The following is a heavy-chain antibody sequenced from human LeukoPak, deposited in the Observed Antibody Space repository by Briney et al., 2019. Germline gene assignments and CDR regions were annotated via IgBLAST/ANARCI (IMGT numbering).Heavy chain of an antibody. J-gene: IGHJ4*02. CDR2: VYYSGST. D-gene: IGHD6-19*01. CDR1: GGSISSSSYY. Sequence: SETLSLTCTVSGGSISSSSYYWGWIRQPPGKGLEWIVSVYYSGSTYHNPSLKSRVTISVDTSKNQFSLKRSSVTAADTAVYYCASSGWYGGPFDYWGQGTLVTVSS. V-gene: IGHV4-39*01. CDR3: ASSGWYGGPFDY.